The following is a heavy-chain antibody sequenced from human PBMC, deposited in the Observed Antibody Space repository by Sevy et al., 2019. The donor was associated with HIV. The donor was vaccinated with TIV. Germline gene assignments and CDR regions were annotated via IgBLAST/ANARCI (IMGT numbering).Heavy chain of an antibody. D-gene: IGHD2-21*02. CDR2: ISGSGGST. V-gene: IGHV3-23*01. J-gene: IGHJ5*02. CDR3: AKEPSAYCGGDCYNWFDP. CDR1: GFTFSSYA. Sequence: GGSLRLSCAASGFTFSSYAMSWVRQAPGKGLEWVSAISGSGGSTYYADSVKGRFTISRDNSKNTLYLQMNSLRAEDTAVYYCAKEPSAYCGGDCYNWFDPWGQGTLVTVSS.